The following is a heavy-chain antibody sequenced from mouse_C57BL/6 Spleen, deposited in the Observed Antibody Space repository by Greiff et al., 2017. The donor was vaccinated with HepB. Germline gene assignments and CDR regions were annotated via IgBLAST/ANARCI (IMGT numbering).Heavy chain of an antibody. J-gene: IGHJ4*01. CDR2: INPNNGGT. D-gene: IGHD2-12*01. CDR3: ARLLPYYAMDY. V-gene: IGHV1-18*01. CDR1: GYTSTDYN. Sequence: VQLQQSGPELVKPGASVKIPCKASGYTSTDYNMDWVKQSHGKSLEWIGDINPNNGGTIYNQKFKGKATLTVDKSSSTAYMELRSLTSEDTAVYYCARLLPYYAMDYWGQGTSVTVSS.